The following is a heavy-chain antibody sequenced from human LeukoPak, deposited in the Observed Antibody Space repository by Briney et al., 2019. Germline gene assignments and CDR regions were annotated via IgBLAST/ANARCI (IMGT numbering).Heavy chain of an antibody. CDR1: GFTFSSYW. CDR2: IKQDGSEK. Sequence: PGGSLRLSCAASGFTFSSYWMSWVRQAPGKGLEWVANIKQDGSEKYYVDSVKGRFTISRDNSKNTLYLQMNSLRAEDTAVYYCAKDRGYSYGIFDYWGQGTLVTVSS. D-gene: IGHD5-18*01. CDR3: AKDRGYSYGIFDY. V-gene: IGHV3-7*03. J-gene: IGHJ4*02.